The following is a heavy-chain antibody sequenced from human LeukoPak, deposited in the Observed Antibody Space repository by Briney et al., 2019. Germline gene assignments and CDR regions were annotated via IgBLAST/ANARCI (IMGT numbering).Heavy chain of an antibody. V-gene: IGHV4-59*12. Sequence: SETLSLTCTVSGGSISSFYWSWIRQPPGKGLEWIGYIYYSGSTNYNPSLNSRITISLDTSKNQFSLNLSSVTAADTAVYYCSRENGAFSPFGYWGQGTLVTVLS. D-gene: IGHD2-8*01. CDR2: IYYSGST. J-gene: IGHJ4*02. CDR1: GGSISSFY. CDR3: SRENGAFSPFGY.